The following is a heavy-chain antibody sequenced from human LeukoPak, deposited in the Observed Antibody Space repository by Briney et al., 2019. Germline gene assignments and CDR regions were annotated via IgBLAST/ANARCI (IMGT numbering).Heavy chain of an antibody. D-gene: IGHD1-26*01. CDR2: IYYSGST. CDR1: GGSISSGGYY. CDR3: ARDSGNNWFDP. V-gene: IGHV4-31*03. J-gene: IGHJ5*02. Sequence: SETLSLTCTVSGGSISSGGYYWSWIRQHPGKGLEWIGYIYYSGSTYYNPPLKSRVTISVDTSKNQFSLKLSPVTAADTAVYYCARDSGNNWFDPWGHGTLATVSS.